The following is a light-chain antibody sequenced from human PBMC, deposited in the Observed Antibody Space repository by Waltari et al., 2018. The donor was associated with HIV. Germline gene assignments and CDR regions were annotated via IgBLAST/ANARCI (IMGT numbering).Light chain of an antibody. CDR2: DAS. J-gene: IGKJ2*01. CDR3: QQYGTLYT. V-gene: IGKV3-20*01. Sequence: EIVLTQSPGTLSLSPGERATLSCRASQSFSRSYLAWYQQKPGQAPRLLLYDASSRATGIPDRFGGSGSGTDFTLTISRLEPEDSAVYYCQQYGTLYTFGQGTKLEIK. CDR1: QSFSRSY.